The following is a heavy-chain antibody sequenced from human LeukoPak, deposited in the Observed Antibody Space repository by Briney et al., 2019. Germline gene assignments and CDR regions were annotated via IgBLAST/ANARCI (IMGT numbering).Heavy chain of an antibody. CDR3: AKDQPDVGTTAWFFDY. CDR1: GFTFGSYG. J-gene: IGHJ4*02. Sequence: GGSLRLSCAASGFTFGSYGIHWVRQAPGKGLEWVAFIRNDGSTKYYTDSVKGRFTISRDNSRATLYLQMNSLRAEGTAVYYCAKDQPDVGTTAWFFDYWGQGTLVTVSS. V-gene: IGHV3-30*02. CDR2: IRNDGSTK. D-gene: IGHD1-26*01.